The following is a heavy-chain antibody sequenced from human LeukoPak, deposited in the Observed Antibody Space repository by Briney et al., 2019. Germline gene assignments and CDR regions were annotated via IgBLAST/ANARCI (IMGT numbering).Heavy chain of an antibody. CDR1: GGSISRSNW. CDR3: ARLLSGAAGTPDY. V-gene: IGHV4-4*02. CDR2: IHHSGST. Sequence: SETLSLTCAVSGGSISRSNWWSWVRQPPGKGLEWIGEIHHSGSTNYNSSLKSRVTISVDTSKNQFSLKLTSVTAADTAVYYCARLLSGAAGTPDYWGQGTLVTVSA. J-gene: IGHJ4*02. D-gene: IGHD6-13*01.